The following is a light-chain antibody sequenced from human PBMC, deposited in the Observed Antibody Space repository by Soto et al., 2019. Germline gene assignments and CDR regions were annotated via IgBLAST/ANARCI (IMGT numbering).Light chain of an antibody. Sequence: IVILFISLGLSLPPVQAASISWKHSHSLRHSDGKTYLSWFQQKPGQPPQLLIYEVSNRFSGVPDRFGGSGSGSDFTLKISRVETEDVGVYYCMQTIQLPITFGGGTKVDIK. J-gene: IGKJ4*01. CDR3: MQTIQLPIT. CDR2: EVS. CDR1: HSLRHSDGKTY. V-gene: IGKV2D-29*01.